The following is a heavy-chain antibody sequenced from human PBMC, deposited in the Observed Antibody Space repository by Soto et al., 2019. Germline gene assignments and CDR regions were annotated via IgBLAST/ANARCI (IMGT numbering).Heavy chain of an antibody. J-gene: IGHJ4*02. Sequence: SETLSLTCTVSGGSISSYYWSWIRQPPGKGLEWIGYIYYSGSTNYNPSLKSRVTISVDTSKNQFSLKLSSVTAADTAVYYCARTPPYSGYDTWGQGTLVTVSS. CDR2: IYYSGST. V-gene: IGHV4-59*01. D-gene: IGHD5-12*01. CDR3: ARTPPYSGYDT. CDR1: GGSISSYY.